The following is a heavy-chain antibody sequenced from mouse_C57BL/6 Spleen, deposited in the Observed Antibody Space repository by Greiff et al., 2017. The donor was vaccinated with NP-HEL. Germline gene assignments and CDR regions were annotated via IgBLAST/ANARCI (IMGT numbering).Heavy chain of an antibody. V-gene: IGHV1-69*01. CDR2: IDPSDSYT. CDR3: ARWGTTVVAHWYFDV. CDR1: GYTFTSYW. D-gene: IGHD1-1*01. Sequence: QVQLQQPGAELVMPGASVKLSCKASGYTFTSYWMHWVKQRPGQGLEWIGEIDPSDSYTNYNQKFKGKSTLTVDKSSSTASMQLSSLTSEDSAVYYCARWGTTVVAHWYFDVWGTGTTVTVSS. J-gene: IGHJ1*03.